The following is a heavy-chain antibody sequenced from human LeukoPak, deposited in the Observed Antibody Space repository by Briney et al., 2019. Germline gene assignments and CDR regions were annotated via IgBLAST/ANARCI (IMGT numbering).Heavy chain of an antibody. V-gene: IGHV4-59*01. J-gene: IGHJ4*02. CDR3: ARRGFFDY. Sequence: PSETLSLTCTVSGGPISTYYWSWIRQPPGKGLQWIGSISDSGSTSYNPSLKSRVTISVDTSKNQFSLKLSSVTAADTAVYYCARRGFFDYWGQGTLVTVSS. CDR2: ISDSGST. CDR1: GGPISTYY.